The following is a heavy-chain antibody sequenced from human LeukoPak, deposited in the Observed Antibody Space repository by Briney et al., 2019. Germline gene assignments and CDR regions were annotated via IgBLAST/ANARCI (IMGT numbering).Heavy chain of an antibody. J-gene: IGHJ4*02. CDR3: ARHSRDGPEDY. CDR2: IYYSGST. V-gene: IGHV4-59*08. D-gene: IGHD5-24*01. CDR1: GGPSSSYY. Sequence: PSEALSLTCTVSGGPSSSYYWSWIRQPPGKGLEWIGYIYYSGSTNYNPSLKSRVTISVDTSKNQFSLKLSSVTAADTAVYYCARHSRDGPEDYWGQGTLVIVSS.